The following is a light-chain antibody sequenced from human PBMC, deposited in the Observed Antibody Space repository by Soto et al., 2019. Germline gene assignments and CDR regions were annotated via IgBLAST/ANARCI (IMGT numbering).Light chain of an antibody. CDR3: QHIYSGSWT. J-gene: IGKJ1*01. CDR2: ATS. Sequence: TQSPSILSASVGDKVTITCRTSQSFSSYLNWYQQKPGEAPKLLVYATSRLQSGVPSRFSGSRSETGFTLTITSLQPEDFAVYYCQHIYSGSWTFGQGTKVEI. CDR1: QSFSSY. V-gene: IGKV1-39*01.